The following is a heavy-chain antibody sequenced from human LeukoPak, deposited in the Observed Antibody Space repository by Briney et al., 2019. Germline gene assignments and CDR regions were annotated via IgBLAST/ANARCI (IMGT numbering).Heavy chain of an antibody. Sequence: SETLSLTCTVSGGSISSSSYYWGRIRQPPGKGLEWIGSIYYSGSTYYNPSLKSRVTISVDTSKNQFSLKLSSVTAADTAVYYCATRHCSSTSCYGFALRPDAFDIWGQGTMVTVSS. CDR1: GGSISSSSYY. CDR3: ATRHCSSTSCYGFALRPDAFDI. J-gene: IGHJ3*02. D-gene: IGHD2-2*01. V-gene: IGHV4-39*07. CDR2: IYYSGST.